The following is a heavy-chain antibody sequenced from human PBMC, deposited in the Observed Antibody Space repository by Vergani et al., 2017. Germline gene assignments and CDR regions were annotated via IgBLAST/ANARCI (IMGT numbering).Heavy chain of an antibody. CDR1: GHTFSNYE. J-gene: IGHJ4*02. CDR3: ATASWAQLWVLKH. V-gene: IGHV7-4-1*02. Sequence: QVQLVQSGSELKKPGASVKVSCKTSGHTFSNYEMNWVRQAPGQRLEWMGWINTQTGNPTYAQDFTGRFVFSLDTSVSTAYLEINNLQPEDSAVYFCATASWAQLWVLKHWGQGTRVTVSS. D-gene: IGHD5-24*01. CDR2: INTQTGNP.